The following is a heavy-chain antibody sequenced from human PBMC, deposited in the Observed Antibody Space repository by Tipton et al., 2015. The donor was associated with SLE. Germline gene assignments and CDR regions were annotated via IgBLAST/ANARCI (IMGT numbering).Heavy chain of an antibody. D-gene: IGHD2-15*01. J-gene: IGHJ3*02. CDR1: GGSISSHY. CDR2: IYYSGST. Sequence: TLSLTCTVSGGSISSHYWSWIRQPPGKGLEWIGYIYYSGSTNYNPSLKSRVTISVDTSKNQFSLKLSSVTAADTAVYYCARQDTREAFDIWGQGTMVTVSS. V-gene: IGHV4-59*11. CDR3: ARQDTREAFDI.